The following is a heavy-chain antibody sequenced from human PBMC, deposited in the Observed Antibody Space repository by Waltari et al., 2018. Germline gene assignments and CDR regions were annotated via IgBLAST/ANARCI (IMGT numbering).Heavy chain of an antibody. Sequence: EVQLVESGGDLVQPGGSLRLSCAASGFPFTNYWMSWVRQAPGKGLEGVANMNEDGSEKYYVDSVEGRFTISRDNAKNSLYLQMNSLRAEDTAVYYCVRDDSTGHYYFDYWGQGTLVTVSS. CDR1: GFPFTNYW. D-gene: IGHD3-22*01. CDR2: MNEDGSEK. V-gene: IGHV3-7*03. CDR3: VRDDSTGHYYFDY. J-gene: IGHJ4*02.